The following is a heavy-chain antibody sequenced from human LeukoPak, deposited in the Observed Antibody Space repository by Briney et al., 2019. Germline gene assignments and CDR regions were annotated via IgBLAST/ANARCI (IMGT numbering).Heavy chain of an antibody. Sequence: SETLSLTCTVSGGSISSSNYYWGWIRQPPGKGLEWIGNIYYSGSTYYNPSLKSRATISVDTSKNQFSPRLSSVTAADTAVYYCAACSGGSCYGFDYWGQGTLVTVSS. V-gene: IGHV4-39*01. CDR1: GGSISSSNYY. CDR2: IYYSGST. D-gene: IGHD2-15*01. CDR3: AACSGGSCYGFDY. J-gene: IGHJ4*02.